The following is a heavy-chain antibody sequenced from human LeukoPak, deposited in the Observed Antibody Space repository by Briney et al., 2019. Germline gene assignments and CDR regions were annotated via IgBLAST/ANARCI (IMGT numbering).Heavy chain of an antibody. CDR3: ARVVPAAQYYYYYMDV. J-gene: IGHJ6*03. D-gene: IGHD2-2*01. CDR2: IYHSGST. CDR1: GYSISSGYY. V-gene: IGHV4-38-2*02. Sequence: SETLSLTCTVSGYSISSGYYWGWIRQPPGKGLEWIGSIYHSGSTYYNPSLKSRVTISVDTSKNQFSLKLSSVTAADTAVYYCARVVPAAQYYYYYMDVWGKGTTVTASS.